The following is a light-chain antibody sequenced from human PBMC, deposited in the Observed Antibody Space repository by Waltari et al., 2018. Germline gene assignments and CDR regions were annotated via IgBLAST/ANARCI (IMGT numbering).Light chain of an antibody. V-gene: IGKV1-39*01. CDR3: QQTYDTPRT. J-gene: IGKJ1*01. CDR2: DAS. CDR1: QSISTY. Sequence: DIQMTQSPSSLSASVGDKVTITCHTSQSISTYLNWYQQKPGKAPKVLIYDASTLQSAVPSRFIGSGSGTDFTLTISSLQPEDFATYYCQQTYDTPRTFGQGTKVDIK.